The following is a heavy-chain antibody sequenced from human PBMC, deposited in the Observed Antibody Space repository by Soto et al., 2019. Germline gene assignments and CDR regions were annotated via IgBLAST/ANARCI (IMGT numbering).Heavy chain of an antibody. CDR1: GYSFDAYI. CDR2: INPRGLTK. Sequence: VQLVESGGALVQPGGSLRLSCAASGYSFDAYIMNWVRQAPGKGLEWVSSINPRGLTKFYADSVRGRFTISRDDASSSLVLQMNNLRAEDTAVYYCATWYGNHYFGLDVWGQGTTVTVSS. D-gene: IGHD6-13*01. V-gene: IGHV3-48*01. J-gene: IGHJ6*02. CDR3: ATWYGNHYFGLDV.